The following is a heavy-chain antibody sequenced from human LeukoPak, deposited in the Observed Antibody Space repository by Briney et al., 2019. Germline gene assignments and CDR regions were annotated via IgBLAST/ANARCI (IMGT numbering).Heavy chain of an antibody. D-gene: IGHD3-3*01. V-gene: IGHV3-30*04. Sequence: GGSLRLSCAASGFTFSSYAMHWVRQARGKGLEWVAVISYDGSNKYYADSVKGRFTISRDNSKNTLYLQMKSLRAEDTAVYYCAREIPSITIFGRTDSMDVWGKGTTVTVSS. J-gene: IGHJ6*04. CDR3: AREIPSITIFGRTDSMDV. CDR2: ISYDGSNK. CDR1: GFTFSSYA.